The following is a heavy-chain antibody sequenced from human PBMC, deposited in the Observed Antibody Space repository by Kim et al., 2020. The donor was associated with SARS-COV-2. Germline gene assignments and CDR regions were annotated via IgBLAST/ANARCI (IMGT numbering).Heavy chain of an antibody. CDR1: GGSISSRNW. D-gene: IGHD3-22*01. CDR3: ARCPVDSDSLWFDP. CDR2: IHHSGST. Sequence: SETLSLTCAVSGGSISSRNWWNWLRQPPGMGLEWIGEIHHSGSTNYNPSLKSRVIISIDKSKNQFSLNLSSVTAADTAVYYCARCPVDSDSLWFDPWGQGTLVTVSS. J-gene: IGHJ5*02. V-gene: IGHV4-4*02.